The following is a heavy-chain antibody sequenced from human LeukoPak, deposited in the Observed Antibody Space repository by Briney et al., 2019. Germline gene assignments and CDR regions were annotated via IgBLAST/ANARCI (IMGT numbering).Heavy chain of an antibody. CDR1: GGTFSSYA. CDR2: IIPIFGTA. D-gene: IGHD6-19*01. Sequence: GASVKVSCKASGGTFSSYAISWVRQAPGQGLEWMGGIIPIFGTANYAQKFQGRVTITADESTSTAYMELSSLRSEDTAVYYCARDSSGWTYNWFDPWGQGTLVTVSS. CDR3: ARDSSGWTYNWFDP. V-gene: IGHV1-69*13. J-gene: IGHJ5*02.